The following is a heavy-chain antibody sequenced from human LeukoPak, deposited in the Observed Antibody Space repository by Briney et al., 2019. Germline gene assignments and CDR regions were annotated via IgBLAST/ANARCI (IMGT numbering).Heavy chain of an antibody. J-gene: IGHJ5*02. D-gene: IGHD2-15*01. CDR1: GYTLTELS. CDR3: ARDEDGYCSGGSCYPGGWFDP. Sequence: ASVKVSCKVSGYTLTELSMHWVRQAPGKGLEWMGGFDPEDGETIYAQKFQGRVTMTEDTSTDTAYMELSSLRSEDTAVYYCARDEDGYCSGGSCYPGGWFDPWGQGTLVTVSS. V-gene: IGHV1-24*01. CDR2: FDPEDGET.